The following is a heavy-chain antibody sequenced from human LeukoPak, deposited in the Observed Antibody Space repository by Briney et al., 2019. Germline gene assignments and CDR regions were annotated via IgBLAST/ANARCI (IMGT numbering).Heavy chain of an antibody. V-gene: IGHV3-23*01. CDR3: AVMHRYYDGSGYWVQ. D-gene: IGHD3-22*01. CDR2: ISTSGGTT. J-gene: IGHJ4*02. Sequence: PGRSLRLSCAASGFTFSSYGMHWVRQAPGKGLEWVSGISTSGGTTSYAESVKGRFTVSRDNPRNTLYMEMNRLRAEDTAVYYCAVMHRYYDGSGYWVQWGQGTLVTVSS. CDR1: GFTFSSYG.